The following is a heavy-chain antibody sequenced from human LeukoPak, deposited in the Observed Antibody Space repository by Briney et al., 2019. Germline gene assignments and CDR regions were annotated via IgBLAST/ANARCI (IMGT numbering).Heavy chain of an antibody. V-gene: IGHV4-59*01. J-gene: IGHJ4*02. Sequence: PSETLSLTCTVSGGSISSYYWSWIRQPPGKGLEWIGYIYYSGSTNYNPSLKSRVTISVDTSKNQFSLKLSSVTAADTAVYYCARFQYSNTGDDYWGQGTLVTVSS. CDR1: GGSISSYY. D-gene: IGHD3-16*01. CDR2: IYYSGST. CDR3: ARFQYSNTGDDY.